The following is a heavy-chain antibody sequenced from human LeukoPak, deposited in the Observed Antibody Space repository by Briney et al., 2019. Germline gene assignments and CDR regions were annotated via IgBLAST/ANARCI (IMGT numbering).Heavy chain of an antibody. Sequence: ASVKVSCKASGGTFSSYAISWVRQAPGQGLEWMGIINPSGGSTSYAQKFQGRVTMTRDMSTSTVYMELSSLRSEDTAVYYCARDRSGGSYFRFDPWGQGTLVTVSS. V-gene: IGHV1-46*01. J-gene: IGHJ5*02. CDR1: GGTFSSYA. D-gene: IGHD1-26*01. CDR3: ARDRSGGSYFRFDP. CDR2: INPSGGST.